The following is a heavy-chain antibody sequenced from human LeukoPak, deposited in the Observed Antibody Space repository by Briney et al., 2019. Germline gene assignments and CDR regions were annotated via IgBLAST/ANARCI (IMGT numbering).Heavy chain of an antibody. CDR3: ARGRSGPLSDFDY. CDR2: VYYSVST. Sequence: SETLSLTCTVSGGSTSGGDYYRSWIRQPPGEGLEWIGYVYYSVSTNYNPPLKSRVNISVNQSKNPFSLKLSSVTAADTAVYYCARGRSGPLSDFDYWGQGTMVTVAS. D-gene: IGHD2-15*01. J-gene: IGHJ4*02. V-gene: IGHV4-61*08. CDR1: GGSTSGGDYY.